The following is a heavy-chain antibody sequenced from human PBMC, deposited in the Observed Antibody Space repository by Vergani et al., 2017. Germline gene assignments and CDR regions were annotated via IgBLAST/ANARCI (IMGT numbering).Heavy chain of an antibody. D-gene: IGHD2-15*01. CDR2: ISARYPRT. CDR1: GFTFSACP. V-gene: IGHV3-23*01. Sequence: EVQLLQSGGGVIQPGGSVRLSCAASGFTFSACPMTWVRQAPGKGLEWVSAISARYPRTYYADSVKGRFTISRDNAQNTLYLQMNSLRVEDTGVYYCARARCSETCYMSNWLNSWGRETLVTVSS. CDR3: ARARCSETCYMSNWLNS. J-gene: IGHJ5*01.